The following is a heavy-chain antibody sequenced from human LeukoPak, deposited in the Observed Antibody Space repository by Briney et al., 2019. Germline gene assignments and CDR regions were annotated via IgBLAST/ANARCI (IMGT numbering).Heavy chain of an antibody. D-gene: IGHD5-18*01. J-gene: IGHJ4*02. CDR2: IIPIFGTA. CDR3: ARDPRQCSYGYRFDY. V-gene: IGHV1-69*06. Sequence: RASVKVSCKTSGYMFTTYYPHWVRQAPGQGLEWMGGIIPIFGTANYAQKFQGRVTITADKSTSTAYMELSSLRSEDTAVYYCARDPRQCSYGYRFDYWGQGTLVTVSS. CDR1: GYMFTTYY.